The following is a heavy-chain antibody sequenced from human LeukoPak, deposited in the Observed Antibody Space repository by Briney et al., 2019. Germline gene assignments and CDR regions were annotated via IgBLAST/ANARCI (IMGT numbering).Heavy chain of an antibody. CDR3: ARRSGYFDY. CDR2: ISSSGSTI. CDR1: GFTFSDNY. D-gene: IGHD3-3*01. J-gene: IGHJ4*02. V-gene: IGHV3-11*01. Sequence: AESLRLTCAASGFTFSDNYMSWIRNPQAKGLELVSYISSSGSTIYYADSVKGRFTIYRDNATNSLYVQMNSMRREDTAVYYCARRSGYFDYWGQGILVTVSS.